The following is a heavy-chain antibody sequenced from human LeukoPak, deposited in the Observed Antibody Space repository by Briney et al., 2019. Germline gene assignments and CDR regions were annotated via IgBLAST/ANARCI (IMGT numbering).Heavy chain of an antibody. J-gene: IGHJ4*02. V-gene: IGHV3-33*01. Sequence: PGGSLRLSCAASGFTFSSYGMHWVRQAPGKGLEWVAVIWYDATNKYYGDSVKGRFTISRDNSKNTLYLQMNSLRAEDKAVYYCARDTGELPPLDSWGQGTLVTVSS. CDR3: ARDTGELPPLDS. D-gene: IGHD3-16*01. CDR1: GFTFSSYG. CDR2: IWYDATNK.